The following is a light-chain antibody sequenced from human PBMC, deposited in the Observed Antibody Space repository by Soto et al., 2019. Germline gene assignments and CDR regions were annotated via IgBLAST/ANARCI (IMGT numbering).Light chain of an antibody. CDR2: FAF. CDR3: QQYNSYPWT. J-gene: IGKJ1*01. V-gene: IGKV1-12*01. Sequence: DIHMTQTQSSVSASFGERVTITFRASQDINSRLAWYQQKPGKAPKLLIYFAFNLESGVPSRFSGSGSGTDFTFTISSLQPEDIATYYCQQYNSYPWTFGQGTKVDIK. CDR1: QDINSR.